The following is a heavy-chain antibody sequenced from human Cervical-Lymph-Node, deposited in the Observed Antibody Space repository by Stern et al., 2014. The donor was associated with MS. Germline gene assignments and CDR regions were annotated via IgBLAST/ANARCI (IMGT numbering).Heavy chain of an antibody. CDR1: GFPFSAHG. Sequence: VQLVESGGGVVQPGRSLRLSCAASGFPFSAHGMHWVRQAPGTGLEWVAGIWYDGSSNYCADSVKGRFTIARDNSKNTLYLQLNSLRAEDTAVFYCARGLYYFDYWGRGALVTVSS. J-gene: IGHJ4*02. CDR2: IWYDGSSN. CDR3: ARGLYYFDY. V-gene: IGHV3-33*01.